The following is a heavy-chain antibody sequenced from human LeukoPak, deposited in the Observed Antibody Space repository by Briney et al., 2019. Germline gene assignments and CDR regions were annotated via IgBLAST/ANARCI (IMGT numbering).Heavy chain of an antibody. V-gene: IGHV3-74*01. CDR1: GFTFSSYW. CDR2: INSDGSST. CDR3: ATLAYCGGDCYRPL. J-gene: IGHJ4*02. D-gene: IGHD2-21*02. Sequence: GGSLRLSCAASGFTFSSYWMHWVRQAPGKGLVWVSRINSDGSSTSYADSVKGRFTISRDNAKNTLYLQMNSLRAEDTAVYYCATLAYCGGDCYRPLWGQGTLVTVSS.